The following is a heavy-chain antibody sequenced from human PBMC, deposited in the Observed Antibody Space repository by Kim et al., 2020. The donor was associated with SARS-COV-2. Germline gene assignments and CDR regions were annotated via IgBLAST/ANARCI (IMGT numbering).Heavy chain of an antibody. J-gene: IGHJ4*02. V-gene: IGHV4-39*01. CDR2: IYYSGST. CDR1: GDSISSSSYY. D-gene: IGHD6-13*01. Sequence: SETLSLTCTVSGDSISSSSYYWGWIRQPPGKGLEWIGNIYYSGSTYYNPSLKSRVTISVDTSKNQFSLKLSSVTAADTAVYYCARSLALSIAAAGHFDYWGQGTLVTVSS. CDR3: ARSLALSIAAAGHFDY.